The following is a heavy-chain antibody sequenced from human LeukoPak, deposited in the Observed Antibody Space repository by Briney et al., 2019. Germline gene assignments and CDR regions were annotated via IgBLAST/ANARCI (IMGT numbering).Heavy chain of an antibody. D-gene: IGHD3-10*01. Sequence: SVKVSCKASGYTFTSYDINWVRQATGQGLEWMGWMNPNSGNTGYAQKFQGRVTMTRNTSISTAYMELSSLRSEDTAVYYCARGSTMVRGVNPLGNYGMDVWGQGATLTVSS. CDR2: MNPNSGNT. CDR3: ARGSTMVRGVNPLGNYGMDV. J-gene: IGHJ6*02. V-gene: IGHV1-8*01. CDR1: GYTFTSYD.